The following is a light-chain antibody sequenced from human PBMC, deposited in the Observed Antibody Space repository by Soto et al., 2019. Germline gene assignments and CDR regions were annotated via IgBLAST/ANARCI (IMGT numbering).Light chain of an antibody. V-gene: IGLV8-61*01. J-gene: IGLJ3*02. CDR2: STY. CDR1: SGSVSTNNY. CDR3: VLYMGRGIWV. Sequence: QAVVTQEPSFSVSRGATVTLTFGLSSGSVSTNNYPSWYQQTPGQAPRTLIYSTYTRSSGVPDRFSASILGNKAALTIAGAQADDESDYYCVLYMGRGIWVFGGGTKLTVL.